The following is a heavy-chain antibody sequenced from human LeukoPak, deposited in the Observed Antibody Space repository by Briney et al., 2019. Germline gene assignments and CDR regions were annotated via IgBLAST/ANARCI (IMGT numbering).Heavy chain of an antibody. V-gene: IGHV1-2*02. J-gene: IGHJ3*02. CDR1: GYTFTGYY. CDR2: INPNSGGT. Sequence: ASVKVSCKASGYTFTGYYMHWVRQAPGQGLEWMGWINPNSGGTNYAQKFQGRVTMTRVTSISTAYMELSRLRSDDTAVYYCARDIWFGELTDAFDIWGQGTMVTVSS. CDR3: ARDIWFGELTDAFDI. D-gene: IGHD3-10*01.